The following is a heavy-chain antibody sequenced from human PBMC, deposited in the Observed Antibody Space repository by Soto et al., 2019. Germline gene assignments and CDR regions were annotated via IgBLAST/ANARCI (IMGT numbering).Heavy chain of an antibody. CDR2: ISAYNGNT. V-gene: IGHV1-18*01. CDR1: GYTFTSYG. CDR3: ATDSDEGGDYYYYYMDV. J-gene: IGHJ6*03. Sequence: QVQLVQSGAEVKKPGASVKVSCKASGYTFTSYGISWVRQAPGQGLEWMGWISAYNGNTNYAQKLQGRVTMTTDTSTSTAYMELRSMRSDDTAADYCATDSDEGGDYYYYYMDVWGKGTTVTVSS.